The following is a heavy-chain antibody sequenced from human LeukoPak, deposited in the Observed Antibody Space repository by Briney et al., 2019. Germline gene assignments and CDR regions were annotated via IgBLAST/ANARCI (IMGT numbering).Heavy chain of an antibody. V-gene: IGHV3-23*01. D-gene: IGHD3-3*01. J-gene: IGHJ4*02. Sequence: QPGGSLRLSCAASGFTFSSYAMSWVRQAPGKGLEWVSAISGSGGSTYYADSVKGRFTISRDNSKNTLFLQMNSLRAEDTAVYSCAKDQPITIFGVATYYFDYWGQGTLVTVSS. CDR1: GFTFSSYA. CDR2: ISGSGGST. CDR3: AKDQPITIFGVATYYFDY.